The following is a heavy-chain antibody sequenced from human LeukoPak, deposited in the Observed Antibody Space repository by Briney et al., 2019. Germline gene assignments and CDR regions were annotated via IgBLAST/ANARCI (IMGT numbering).Heavy chain of an antibody. Sequence: SETLSLTCTVSGGSISSSSYYWGWLRQPPGKGLEWIGSIYYSGSNYYNPFLKSRVTISVDTSKNQFSLKLSSVTAADTAVYYCASQLRRDGYNWKYYFCDRGPGTPVTVSS. D-gene: IGHD5-24*01. J-gene: IGHJ4*02. CDR1: GGSISSSSYY. CDR3: ASQLRRDGYNWKYYFCD. V-gene: IGHV4-39*01. CDR2: IYYSGSN.